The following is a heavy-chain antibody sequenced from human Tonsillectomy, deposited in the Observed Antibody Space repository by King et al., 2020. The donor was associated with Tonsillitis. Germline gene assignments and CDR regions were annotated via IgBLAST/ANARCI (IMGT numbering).Heavy chain of an antibody. CDR2: VSAYNGLT. CDR3: ARDLYSDNSGYYY. Sequence: QLVQSGAEVKKPGASVKVSCKASGYSFISYGITWVRQAPGQGLAWMGWVSAYNGLTNYAQNLQGRVTMTTDTSTNTAYMELRSLRSDDTAVYYCARDLYSDNSGYYYWGQGTLVTVSS. D-gene: IGHD3-22*01. CDR1: GYSFISYG. J-gene: IGHJ4*02. V-gene: IGHV1-18*04.